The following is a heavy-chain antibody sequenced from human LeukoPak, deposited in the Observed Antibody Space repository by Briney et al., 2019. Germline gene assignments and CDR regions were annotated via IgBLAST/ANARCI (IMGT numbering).Heavy chain of an antibody. CDR1: GYTFTDFY. D-gene: IGHD4-17*01. Sequence: ASVKVSCKASGYTFTDFYIHWVRQAPGQGLQWMGRLNPNSGGTENAQNFQGRVTMSRDTSISTAYMELIRLRADDTAVYYRARDDTVTTLPFDYWGQGTLVTVSS. V-gene: IGHV1-2*06. CDR2: LNPNSGGT. CDR3: ARDDTVTTLPFDY. J-gene: IGHJ4*02.